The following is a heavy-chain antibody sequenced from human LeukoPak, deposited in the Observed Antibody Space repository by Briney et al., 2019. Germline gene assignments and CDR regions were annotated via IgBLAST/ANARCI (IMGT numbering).Heavy chain of an antibody. CDR1: GYTFTSYG. D-gene: IGHD3-9*01. Sequence: SVKVSCKASGYTFTSYGISWVRQAPGQGLEWMGGIIPIFGTANYAQKFQGRVTITADKSTSTAYMELSSLRSEDTAVYYCARAAYYDILTGYLYYFDYWGQGTLVTVSS. CDR2: IIPIFGTA. V-gene: IGHV1-69*06. CDR3: ARAAYYDILTGYLYYFDY. J-gene: IGHJ4*02.